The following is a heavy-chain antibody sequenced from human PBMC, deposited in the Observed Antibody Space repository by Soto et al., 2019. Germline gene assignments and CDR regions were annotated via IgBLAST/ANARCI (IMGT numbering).Heavy chain of an antibody. CDR1: GDSISSSSYY. D-gene: IGHD2-21*02. CDR2: IYYSGST. J-gene: IGHJ6*02. V-gene: IGHV4-39*01. Sequence: PSETLSLTCTVSGDSISSSSYYWGWIRQPPGKGLEWIGSIYYSGSTYYNPSLKSRVTISVDTSKNQFSLKLSSVTAADTAVYYCARVTGRYYYGMDVWGQGTTVTVSS. CDR3: ARVTGRYYYGMDV.